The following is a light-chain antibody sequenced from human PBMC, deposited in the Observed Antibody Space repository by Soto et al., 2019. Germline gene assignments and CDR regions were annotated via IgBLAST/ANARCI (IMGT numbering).Light chain of an antibody. CDR2: GAS. J-gene: IGKJ5*01. CDR1: QSVSSN. V-gene: IGKV3-15*01. CDR3: QQYNNWPPIP. Sequence: GITQSACMLSVSQGERATLSCRASQSVSSNLAWYQQRPGQAPRLLIHGASTRATGVPARFSGSGSGTDFTLTISRLEPEDFAVYYCQQYNNWPPIPFGQGTRLEIK.